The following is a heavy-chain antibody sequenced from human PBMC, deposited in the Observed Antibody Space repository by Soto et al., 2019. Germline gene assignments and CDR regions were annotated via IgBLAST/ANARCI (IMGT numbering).Heavy chain of an antibody. Sequence: GGSLRLSCAASGSTFSSYGMHWVRQAPGKGLEWVAVIWYDGSNKFYAESVRGRFTISRDNSKNTLDLQMNGLRAEDTAVYYCARSGRPDRSSWYYYYGMDVWGQGTTVTVSS. CDR3: ARSGRPDRSSWYYYYGMDV. CDR2: IWYDGSNK. CDR1: GSTFSSYG. D-gene: IGHD6-13*01. V-gene: IGHV3-33*01. J-gene: IGHJ6*02.